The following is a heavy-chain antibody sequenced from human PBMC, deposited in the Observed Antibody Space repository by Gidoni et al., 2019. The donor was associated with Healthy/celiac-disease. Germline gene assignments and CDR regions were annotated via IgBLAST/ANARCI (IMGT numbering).Heavy chain of an antibody. CDR3: ARDSGGSYQTDAFDI. V-gene: IGHV3-33*01. Sequence: QVQLVESGGGVVQPGRSLRLSCAASGFTFSSYGMHWVRQAPGKGLEWVAVIWYDGSNKYYADSVKGRFTISRDNSKNTLYLQMNSLRAEDTAVYYCARDSGGSYQTDAFDIWGQGTMVTVSS. CDR2: IWYDGSNK. J-gene: IGHJ3*02. D-gene: IGHD1-26*01. CDR1: GFTFSSYG.